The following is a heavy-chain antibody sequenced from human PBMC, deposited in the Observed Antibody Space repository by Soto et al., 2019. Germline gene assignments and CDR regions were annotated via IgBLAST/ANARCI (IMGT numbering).Heavy chain of an antibody. Sequence: EVQLVDSGGGLVQPGESLRLSCAASGFTFTNYNMNWVRQAPGKGLQWLSYISSSGTTIHYADSVKGRVTISRDNAKNSLYLQMNNVSAEDTALYYCSTHGFDYWGQGSLVTVSS. J-gene: IGHJ4*02. CDR3: STHGFDY. V-gene: IGHV3-48*01. CDR1: GFTFTNYN. CDR2: ISSSGTTI.